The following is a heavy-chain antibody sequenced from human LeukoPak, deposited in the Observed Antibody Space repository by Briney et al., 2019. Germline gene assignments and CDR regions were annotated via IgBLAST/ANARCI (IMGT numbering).Heavy chain of an antibody. CDR1: GYTFTGYY. Sequence: ASVNVSCKASGYTFTGYYMHGVRQAPGQGGEGMGWINPNSGGTNYAQKFQGRVTMTRDTSISTAYMELSRLRSDDTAVYYCARVDSSSWYDYWGQGTLVTVSS. D-gene: IGHD6-13*01. J-gene: IGHJ4*02. V-gene: IGHV1-2*02. CDR2: INPNSGGT. CDR3: ARVDSSSWYDY.